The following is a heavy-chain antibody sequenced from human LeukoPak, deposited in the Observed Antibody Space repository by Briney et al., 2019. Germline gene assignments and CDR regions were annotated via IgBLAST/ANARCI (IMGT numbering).Heavy chain of an antibody. CDR1: GFAFSVYA. CDR3: AKPISGGLAVTADWFHP. J-gene: IGHJ5*01. CDR2: INANSGTT. Sequence: GGSLRLSCSASGFAFSVYAMSWLRQPPGKGLEWVSTINANSGTTSYAASVRGRFTISRDNSKNTLYLRLNTLRADDTATYYCAKPISGGLAVTADWFHPWGQGTLVVVSS. D-gene: IGHD6-19*01. V-gene: IGHV3-23*01.